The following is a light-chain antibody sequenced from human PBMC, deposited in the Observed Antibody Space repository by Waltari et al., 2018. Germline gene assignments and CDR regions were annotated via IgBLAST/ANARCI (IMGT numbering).Light chain of an antibody. V-gene: IGLV2-14*03. Sequence: QSALTQHASVSGSPGPSITISCTGSSSDIGAHNFVPWYQQHPGKAPQLMIYDVSKGPSGVFHRFAGSKSCNTASLTIYGLQVEDEADYFCSSYTTTNIVVFGGGTELTVL. CDR3: SSYTTTNIVV. CDR2: DVS. CDR1: SSDIGAHNF. J-gene: IGLJ2*01.